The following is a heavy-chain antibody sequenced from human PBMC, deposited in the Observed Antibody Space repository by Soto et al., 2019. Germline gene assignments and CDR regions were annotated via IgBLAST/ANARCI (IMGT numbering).Heavy chain of an antibody. J-gene: IGHJ6*02. CDR1: GFSLSTSGVG. CDR3: AYLPCTGGSCYWFSFSGMDV. D-gene: IGHD2-15*01. Sequence: QMTLKECGPPLVKPTQTLTLTCTFSGFSLSTSGVGVAWIRQPPGKALEWLALIYWDDDKRYRPSLESRLTITKDPSKNQVVLTMTNMDSVDTATYYCAYLPCTGGSCYWFSFSGMDVWGQGTTVTVSS. CDR2: IYWDDDK. V-gene: IGHV2-5*02.